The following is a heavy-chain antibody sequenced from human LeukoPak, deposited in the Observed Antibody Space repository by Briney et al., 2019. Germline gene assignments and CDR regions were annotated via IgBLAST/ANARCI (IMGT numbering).Heavy chain of an antibody. CDR3: AKDAGGWFGELSWFDP. J-gene: IGHJ5*02. V-gene: IGHV3-23*01. CDR1: GFTFSSYA. D-gene: IGHD3-10*01. Sequence: GGSLRLSCAASGFTFSSYAMSWVRQAPGKGLEWVSAISGSGGSTYYADSVKGRFTISRDNSKNTLYLQMNSLRAADTAVYYCAKDAGGWFGELSWFDPWGQGTLVTVSS. CDR2: ISGSGGST.